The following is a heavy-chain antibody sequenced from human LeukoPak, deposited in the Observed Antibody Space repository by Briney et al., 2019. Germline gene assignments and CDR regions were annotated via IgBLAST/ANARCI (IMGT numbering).Heavy chain of an antibody. D-gene: IGHD6-6*01. CDR2: IAGGDDR. CDR3: AREPGSSSSAIDY. CDR1: GFIFSPYA. J-gene: IGHJ4*02. V-gene: IGHV3-23*01. Sequence: GGSLRLSCAASGFIFSPYAMSWVRQAPGKGLEWVAGIAGGDDRFYADSVKGRFSISRDNSKNTVDLQMNSLRAEDTAVYYCAREPGSSSSAIDYWGQGTLVTVSS.